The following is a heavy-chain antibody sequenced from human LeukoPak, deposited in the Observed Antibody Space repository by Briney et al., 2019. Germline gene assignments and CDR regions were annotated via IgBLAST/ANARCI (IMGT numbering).Heavy chain of an antibody. V-gene: IGHV3-30*04. D-gene: IGHD3-9*01. CDR2: ISYDGSNK. J-gene: IGHJ6*04. CDR3: ARDEVLRYFDWFSYYGMDV. CDR1: GLTFSSYA. Sequence: GGSLRLSCAASGLTFSSYAMHWVRQAPGKGLEWGAVISYDGSNKYYADSVKGRFTISRDNSKNTLYLQMNSLRAEDTAVYYCARDEVLRYFDWFSYYGMDVWGKGTTVTVSS.